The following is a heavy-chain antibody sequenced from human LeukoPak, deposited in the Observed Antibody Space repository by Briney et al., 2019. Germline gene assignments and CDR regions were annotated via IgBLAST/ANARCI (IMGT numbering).Heavy chain of an antibody. CDR3: AKRLGYCSGGSCEADVDY. V-gene: IGHV3-23*01. D-gene: IGHD2-15*01. J-gene: IGHJ4*02. CDR2: ISGSGGST. Sequence: GGSLRLSCAASGFTFSSYAMSWVRQAPGKGLEWVSAISGSGGSTYYADSVKGGFTISRDNSKNTLYLQMNSLRAEDTAVYYCAKRLGYCSGGSCEADVDYWGQGTLVTVSS. CDR1: GFTFSSYA.